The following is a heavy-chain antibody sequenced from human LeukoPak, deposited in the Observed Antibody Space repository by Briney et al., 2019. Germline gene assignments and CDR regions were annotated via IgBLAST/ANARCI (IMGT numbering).Heavy chain of an antibody. J-gene: IGHJ4*02. CDR3: AKDISYSSSWCDY. V-gene: IGHV3-30-3*01. Sequence: PGGSLRLSFAASGFTFSSYAMHWVRQAPGKGLEWVAVISYDGSNKYYADSVKGRFTISRDNSKNTLYLQMNSLRAEDTALYYCAKDISYSSSWCDYWGQGTLVTVSS. D-gene: IGHD6-13*01. CDR1: GFTFSSYA. CDR2: ISYDGSNK.